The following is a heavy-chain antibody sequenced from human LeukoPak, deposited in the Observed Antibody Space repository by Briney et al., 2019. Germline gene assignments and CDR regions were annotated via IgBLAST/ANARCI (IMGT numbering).Heavy chain of an antibody. V-gene: IGHV4-59*01. CDR1: GDSISTYY. J-gene: IGHJ4*02. D-gene: IGHD6-19*01. CDR2: IYYSGST. CDR3: ARVRYSSGWYLADY. Sequence: PSETLSLTCTVSGDSISTYYWSWIRQPPGKGLEWIGYIYYSGSTNYNPSLKSRITISVDTSKNQFSLKLSSVIAADTAVYYCARVRYSSGWYLADYWSQGTLVTVSS.